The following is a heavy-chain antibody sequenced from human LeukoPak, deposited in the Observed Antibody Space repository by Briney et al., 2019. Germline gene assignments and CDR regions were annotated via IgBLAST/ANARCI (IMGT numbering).Heavy chain of an antibody. D-gene: IGHD1-26*01. CDR3: AKQGSGSHRAFDM. CDR1: GGTFSSYA. Sequence: ASVKVSCKASGGTFSSYAFSWVRQAPGQGLEWMGWINPNSGDTNYAQKFQVRVTMTRDTSISAAYMELSRLRSDDTAVYYCAKQGSGSHRAFDMWGQGTMVTVSS. CDR2: INPNSGDT. V-gene: IGHV1-2*02. J-gene: IGHJ3*02.